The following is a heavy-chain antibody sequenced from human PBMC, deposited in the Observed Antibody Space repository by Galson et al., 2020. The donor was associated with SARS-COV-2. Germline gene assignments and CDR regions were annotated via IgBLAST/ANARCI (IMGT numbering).Heavy chain of an antibody. J-gene: IGHJ5*02. D-gene: IGHD4-17*01. CDR3: ARSYDDFATWFDP. CDR1: GYTFTNYE. V-gene: IGHV1-8*01. Sequence: ASVKVSCKASGYTFTNYEINWVRQAPGQGLEWMGWMNPNSGNTGYAQKFQGRVTMTRTTSISTAYMELNSLTSEDTAVYYCARSYDDFATWFDPWGQGTLVTV. CDR2: MNPNSGNT.